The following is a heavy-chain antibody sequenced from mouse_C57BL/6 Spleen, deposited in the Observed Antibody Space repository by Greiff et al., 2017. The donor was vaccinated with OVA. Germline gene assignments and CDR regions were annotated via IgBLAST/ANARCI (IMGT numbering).Heavy chain of an antibody. D-gene: IGHD2-3*01. V-gene: IGHV10-1*01. CDR3: VRQNDDVALYFDY. Sequence: EVQLVESGGGLVQPKGSLKLSCAASGFSFNTYAMNWVRQAPGKGLEWVARIRSKSNNYATYYADSVKDRFTISRDDSESMLYLQMNNLKTESTAMYYCVRQNDDVALYFDYWGQGTTLTVSS. CDR2: IRSKSNNYAT. J-gene: IGHJ2*01. CDR1: GFSFNTYA.